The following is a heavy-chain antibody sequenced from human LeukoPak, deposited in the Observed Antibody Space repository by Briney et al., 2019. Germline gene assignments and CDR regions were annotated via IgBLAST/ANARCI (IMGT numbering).Heavy chain of an antibody. CDR2: IKQDGSEK. CDR3: ARQRGGYGYSY. J-gene: IGHJ4*02. D-gene: IGHD5-18*01. CDR1: RFTFSSYW. Sequence: PGGSLRLSCVASRFTFSSYWVSWVRQAPGKGLEWVANIKQDGSEKYYVDSVKGRFTISRDNAKNSLYLQMNGLRAEDTAVYYCARQRGGYGYSYWGQGTLVTVSS. V-gene: IGHV3-7*01.